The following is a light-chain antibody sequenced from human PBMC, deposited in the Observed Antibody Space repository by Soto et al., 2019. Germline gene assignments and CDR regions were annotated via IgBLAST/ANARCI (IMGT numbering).Light chain of an antibody. V-gene: IGLV4-60*02. J-gene: IGLJ7*01. CDR2: LEGSGSY. Sequence: QSVLTQSSSASASLGSSVKLTCTLSSGHSSYIIAWHQQQPGKAPRYLMKLEGSGSYNKGSGVPDRFSGSSSGADRYLTISNLQFEDEADYYCETWDSNPYAVFGGGTQLTVL. CDR1: SGHSSYI. CDR3: ETWDSNPYAV.